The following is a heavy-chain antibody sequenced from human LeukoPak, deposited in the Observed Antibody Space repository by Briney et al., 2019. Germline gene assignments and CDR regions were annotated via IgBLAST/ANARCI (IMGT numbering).Heavy chain of an antibody. CDR3: ASSLVGWSGRPNDGMDV. CDR2: IYSSGST. V-gene: IGHV4-61*02. D-gene: IGHD3-3*01. Sequence: SSQTLSLTCTVSGGSISSGSYYWSWIRQPAGKGLESIGRIYSSGSTNYNPSLKSRVPISVDTSKNQFSLKLSSVTAADTAVYYCASSLVGWSGRPNDGMDVWGQGTTVTVSS. J-gene: IGHJ6*02. CDR1: GGSISSGSYY.